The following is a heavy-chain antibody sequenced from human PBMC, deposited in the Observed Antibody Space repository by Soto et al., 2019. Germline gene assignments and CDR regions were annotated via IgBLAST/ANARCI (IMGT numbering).Heavy chain of an antibody. CDR3: ARSSSAKPFFDY. CDR1: GGSISSYY. D-gene: IGHD6-19*01. CDR2: IYYTGST. Sequence: QVQLQESGPGLVKPSETLSLTCTVSGGSISSYYWSWIRQPPGKGLEWIGYIYYTGSTNYNPSLTRRVTISVDTSKNQFSLKLSSVTAADTAVYYCARSSSAKPFFDYWGQGTLVTVSS. J-gene: IGHJ4*02. V-gene: IGHV4-59*01.